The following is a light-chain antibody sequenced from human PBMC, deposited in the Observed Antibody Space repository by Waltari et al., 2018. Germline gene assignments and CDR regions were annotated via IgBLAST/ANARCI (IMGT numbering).Light chain of an antibody. CDR3: QQYYSNPAT. J-gene: IGKJ1*01. CDR1: QFISSY. CDR2: AAS. Sequence: AIRITQSPSSLSASTGDRVTITCRASQFISSYLAWYQQKPGKAPKVLIYAASTLQSGVPSRFSGSGSGTDFTLTISCLQSEDFVIYYCQQYYSNPATFGQGTKVEIK. V-gene: IGKV1-8*01.